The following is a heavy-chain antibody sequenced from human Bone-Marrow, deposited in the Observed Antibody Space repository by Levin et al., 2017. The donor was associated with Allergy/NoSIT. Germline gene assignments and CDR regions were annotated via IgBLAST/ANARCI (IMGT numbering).Heavy chain of an antibody. CDR3: ARDSQSGYSYGPSDY. CDR2: IKQDGSEK. Sequence: GGSLRLSCAASGFTFSSYWMSWVRQAPGKGLEWVANIKQDGSEKYYVDSVKGRFTISRDNAKNSLYLQMNSLRAEDTAVYYCARDSQSGYSYGPSDYWGQGTLVTVSS. J-gene: IGHJ4*02. D-gene: IGHD5-18*01. CDR1: GFTFSSYW. V-gene: IGHV3-7*01.